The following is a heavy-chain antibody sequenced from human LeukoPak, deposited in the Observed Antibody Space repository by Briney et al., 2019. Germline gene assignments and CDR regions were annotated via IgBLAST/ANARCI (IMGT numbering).Heavy chain of an antibody. CDR2: ISWDGGST. CDR1: GFTFVAYA. V-gene: IGHV3-43D*04. J-gene: IGHJ6*04. D-gene: IGHD3-9*01. Sequence: GGSLSLSCASSGFTFVAYALHWVLQAPGKGLEWFSLISWDGGSTYYADSVKRRFTISRDNSKNSLYLQMNRLRAEDTALYYCANTPQPYYDTLTGASDYGIDVWGKGTTVTVSS. CDR3: ANTPQPYYDTLTGASDYGIDV.